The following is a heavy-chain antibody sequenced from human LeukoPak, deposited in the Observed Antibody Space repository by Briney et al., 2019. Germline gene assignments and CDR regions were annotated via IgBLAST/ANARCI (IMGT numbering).Heavy chain of an antibody. CDR3: ARVNINNWHSCDY. D-gene: IGHD1-1*01. Sequence: SETLSLTCAVSGGSISSNNWWGWVRQPPGKGLEWIGEIYHSGSPNYNPSLKSRVTISVDRSRNHFSLNLSSVTAADTAVYYCARVNINNWHSCDYWGQGTLVTVSS. J-gene: IGHJ4*02. CDR1: GGSISSNNW. V-gene: IGHV4-4*02. CDR2: IYHSGSP.